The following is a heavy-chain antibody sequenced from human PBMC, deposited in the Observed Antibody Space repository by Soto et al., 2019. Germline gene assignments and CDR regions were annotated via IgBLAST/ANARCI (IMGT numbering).Heavy chain of an antibody. CDR1: GYTFTSYD. CDR3: ARETDIVVVVAATNYYYYMDV. V-gene: IGHV1-8*01. J-gene: IGHJ6*03. Sequence: GASVKVSCKASGYTFTSYDINWVRQATGQGLEWMGWMNPNSGNTGYAQKFQGRVTMIRNTSISTGYMELSSLRSEDTAVYYCARETDIVVVVAATNYYYYMDVWGKGTTVTVSS. CDR2: MNPNSGNT. D-gene: IGHD2-15*01.